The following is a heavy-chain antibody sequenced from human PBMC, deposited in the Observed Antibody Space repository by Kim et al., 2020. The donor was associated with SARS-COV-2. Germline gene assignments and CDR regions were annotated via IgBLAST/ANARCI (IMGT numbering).Heavy chain of an antibody. Sequence: GGSLRLSCEVSGFTFADYAMHWVRQAPGKGLEWVSGISWNNGSIGYADSVKGRFTISRDNAKRSLYLQMNSLRGEDTALYFCARNMWADVVTAVDVWGKGTTVIVSS. CDR1: GFTFADYA. J-gene: IGHJ6*04. V-gene: IGHV3-9*01. CDR2: ISWNNGSI. CDR3: ARNMWADVVTAVDV. D-gene: IGHD2-21*02.